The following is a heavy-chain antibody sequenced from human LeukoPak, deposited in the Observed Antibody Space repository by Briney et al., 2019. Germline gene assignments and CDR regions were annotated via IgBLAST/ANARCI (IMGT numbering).Heavy chain of an antibody. D-gene: IGHD3-22*01. Sequence: TGGSLRLSCAASGFTFSSYSMNWVRQAPGKGLEWVSYISSSSTIYYADSVKGRFTISRGNAKNSLYLQMNSLRAEDTAVYYCARDYSLLRAFDIWGQGTMVTVSS. J-gene: IGHJ3*02. V-gene: IGHV3-48*01. CDR3: ARDYSLLRAFDI. CDR1: GFTFSSYS. CDR2: ISSSSTI.